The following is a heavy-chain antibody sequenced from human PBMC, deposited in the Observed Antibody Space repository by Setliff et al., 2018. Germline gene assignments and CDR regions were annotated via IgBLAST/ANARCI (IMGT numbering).Heavy chain of an antibody. CDR3: ARSNMGNYYDSGRYYYYYYMDV. Sequence: SETLSLTCTVSGGSISNFHWSWIRQPPGKGLEWIGYISSSGTTKYNPSLKSRVTISVDASKNQFFLKLTSVTAADTAVYYCARSNMGNYYDSGRYYYYYYMDVWGKGTTVTVSS. V-gene: IGHV4-59*08. J-gene: IGHJ6*03. D-gene: IGHD3-10*01. CDR2: ISSSGTT. CDR1: GGSISNFH.